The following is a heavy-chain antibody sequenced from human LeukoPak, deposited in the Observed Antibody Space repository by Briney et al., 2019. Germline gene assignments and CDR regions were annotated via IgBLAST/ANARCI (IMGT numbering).Heavy chain of an antibody. V-gene: IGHV3-23*01. D-gene: IGHD3-10*01. CDR3: ARELFDFDY. Sequence: GGSLRLSCAPSGFTFDNFAMTWVRQAPGKGLGWVSEITGSGGSTYYADSVKGRFTISRDNSKNTLYLQMNSLRAEDTAIYYCARELFDFDYWGQGTLVTVSS. J-gene: IGHJ4*02. CDR1: GFTFDNFA. CDR2: ITGSGGST.